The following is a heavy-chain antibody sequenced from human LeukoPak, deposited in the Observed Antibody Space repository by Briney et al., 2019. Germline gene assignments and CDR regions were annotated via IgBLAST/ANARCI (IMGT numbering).Heavy chain of an antibody. V-gene: IGHV3-21*05. J-gene: IGHJ4*02. Sequence: PGRSLRLSCAASGFTFSAYGMHWVRQAPGKGLEWVAYISATGSYMKYAESVKGRFTVSRDDAKKSVFLQMNNLALDDTAVYFCARANGFKHFSNLDYWGQGTLVTVSS. CDR1: GFTFSAYG. CDR3: ARANGFKHFSNLDY. CDR2: ISATGSYM. D-gene: IGHD3-3*02.